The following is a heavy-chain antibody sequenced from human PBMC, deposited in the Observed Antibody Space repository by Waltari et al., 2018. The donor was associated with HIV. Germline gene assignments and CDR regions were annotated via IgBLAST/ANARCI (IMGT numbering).Heavy chain of an antibody. CDR2: TYYRSKWSN. CDR3: ARAPVGGWYFDI. D-gene: IGHD1-26*01. V-gene: IGHV6-1*01. CDR1: GDRVPSNPAS. Sequence: QVQLQQSGPGLVKPSQTLSPTCALSGDRVPSNPASWNWTRQSPSRGLEWLGRTYYRSKWSNDYAVSVKSRITINPDTSNNQFSLQLNSVSPEDTAVYYCARAPVGGWYFDIWGRGTLVTVSS. J-gene: IGHJ2*01.